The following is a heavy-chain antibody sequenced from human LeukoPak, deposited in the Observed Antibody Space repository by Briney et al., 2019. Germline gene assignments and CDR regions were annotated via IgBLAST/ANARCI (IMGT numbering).Heavy chain of an antibody. V-gene: IGHV4-34*01. CDR2: INHSGST. D-gene: IGHD3-9*01. J-gene: IGHJ3*02. CDR1: GGSFSGYY. Sequence: SETLSLTCAVYGGSFSGYYWSWIRQPPGKGLEWIGEINHSGSTNYNPSLKSRVTISVDTSKNQFSLKLSSVTAADTAVYYCARVGQTYYDILTGYYYAFDIWGQGTMVTVSS. CDR3: ARVGQTYYDILTGYYYAFDI.